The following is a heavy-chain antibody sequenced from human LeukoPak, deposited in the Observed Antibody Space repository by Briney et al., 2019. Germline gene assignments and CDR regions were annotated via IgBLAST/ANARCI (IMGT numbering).Heavy chain of an antibody. D-gene: IGHD6-13*01. V-gene: IGHV4-61*05. CDR2: IYYSGST. CDR1: GGSISSSSYY. CDR3: ARGVYSSSWTPPGY. J-gene: IGHJ4*02. Sequence: MPSETLSLTCTVSGGSISSSSYYWGWIRQPPGKGLEWIGYIYYSGSTNYNPSLKSRVTISVDTSKNQFSLKLSSVTAADTAVYYCARGVYSSSWTPPGYWGQGTLVTVSS.